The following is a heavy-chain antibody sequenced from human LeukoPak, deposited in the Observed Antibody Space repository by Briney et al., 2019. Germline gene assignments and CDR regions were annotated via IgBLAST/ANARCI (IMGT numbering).Heavy chain of an antibody. Sequence: SVKVSCKASGGTFSSYAISWVRQAPGQGLEWMGRITPILGIANYAQKFQGRVTITADKSTSTAYMELSSLRSEDTAVYYCASDDSSGYSLFDYWGQGTLVTVSS. D-gene: IGHD3-22*01. J-gene: IGHJ4*02. CDR1: GGTFSSYA. V-gene: IGHV1-69*04. CDR3: ASDDSSGYSLFDY. CDR2: ITPILGIA.